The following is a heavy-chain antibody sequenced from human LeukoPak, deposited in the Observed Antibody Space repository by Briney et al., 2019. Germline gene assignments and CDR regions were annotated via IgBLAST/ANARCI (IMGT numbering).Heavy chain of an antibody. CDR2: IWYDGSNK. CDR3: ARDAGYTSGWELDF. CDR1: GFTFSSYG. V-gene: IGHV3-33*01. J-gene: IGHJ4*02. D-gene: IGHD6-19*01. Sequence: GGSLRLSCAASGFTFSSYGMHWVRQAPGKGLEWVALIWYDGSNKYYADSVKGRFTISRDNSKNTLYLQMNSLRAEDTAVYYCARDAGYTSGWELDFWGQGTLVTVSS.